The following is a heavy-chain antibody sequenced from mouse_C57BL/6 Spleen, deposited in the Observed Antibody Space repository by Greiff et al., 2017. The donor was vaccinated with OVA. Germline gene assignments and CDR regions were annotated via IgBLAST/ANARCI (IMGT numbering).Heavy chain of an antibody. J-gene: IGHJ1*03. CDR1: GYTFTSYW. CDR3: ASPSYGNYLYWYFDV. V-gene: IGHV1-64*01. Sequence: QVQLQQPGAELVKPGASVKLSCKASGYTFTSYWMHWVKQRPGQGLEWIGMIHPNSGSTNYNEKFKSKATLTVDKSSSTAYMQLSSLTSENSAFYYGASPSYGNYLYWYFDVWGTGTTVTVSS. D-gene: IGHD2-1*01. CDR2: IHPNSGST.